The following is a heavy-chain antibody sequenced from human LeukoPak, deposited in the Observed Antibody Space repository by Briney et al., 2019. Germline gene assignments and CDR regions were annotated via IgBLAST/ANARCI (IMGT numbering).Heavy chain of an antibody. J-gene: IGHJ4*02. Sequence: GRSLRLSCAASGFTFSSYAMHWVRQAPGKGLEWVAVISYDGSNKYYADSVKGRFTISRHNSKNTLYLQMNSLRAEDTAVYYCARDFADGPLDWGQGTLVTVSS. CDR1: GFTFSSYA. CDR2: ISYDGSNK. V-gene: IGHV3-30*04. CDR3: ARDFADGPLD.